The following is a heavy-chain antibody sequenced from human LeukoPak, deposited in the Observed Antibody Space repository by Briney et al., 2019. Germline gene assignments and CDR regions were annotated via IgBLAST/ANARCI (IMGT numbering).Heavy chain of an antibody. CDR2: ITGSTYST. J-gene: IGHJ4*02. V-gene: IGHV3-23*01. CDR3: AKDSRDGYKPFDY. CDR1: GFIFSSYG. D-gene: IGHD5-24*01. Sequence: GGSLRLSCAASGFIFSSYGMSWVRQAPGEGLEWISGITGSTYSTYYADSVRGRFTISRDNSKNTLYLQMNSLRAEDTAVYYCAKDSRDGYKPFDYWGQGTLVTVSS.